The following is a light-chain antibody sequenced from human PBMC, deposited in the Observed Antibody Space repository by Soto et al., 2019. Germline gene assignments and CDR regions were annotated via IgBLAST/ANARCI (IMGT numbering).Light chain of an antibody. CDR2: KAS. CDR3: QQYNSYST. J-gene: IGKJ2*01. CDR1: QSISSW. Sequence: DIQMTQSPSTLSASVGDRVTITCRASQSISSWLAWYQQKPGKAPKLLIYKASSLESGVPSRFSGSGSGTEFTLTISSLQPHDFATYYCQQYNSYSTFGQGTKLEIK. V-gene: IGKV1-5*03.